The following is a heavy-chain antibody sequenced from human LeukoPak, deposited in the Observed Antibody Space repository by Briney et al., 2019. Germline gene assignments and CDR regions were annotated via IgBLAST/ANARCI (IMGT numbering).Heavy chain of an antibody. V-gene: IGHV3-30*18. D-gene: IGHD3-16*01. J-gene: IGHJ4*02. CDR3: AKGSGEVDY. Sequence: GGSLRLSCAASGFTFSSYGMPWVRQAPGKGLEWVAVISYDGSNKYYADSVKGRFTISRDNSKNTLYLQMNSLRAEDTAVYYCAKGSGEVDYWGQGTLVTVSS. CDR2: ISYDGSNK. CDR1: GFTFSSYG.